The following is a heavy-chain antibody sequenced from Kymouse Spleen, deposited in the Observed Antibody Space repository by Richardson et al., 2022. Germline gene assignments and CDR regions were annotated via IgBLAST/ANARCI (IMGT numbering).Heavy chain of an antibody. J-gene: IGHJ4*02. CDR3: AKDRYSSGWYEDY. CDR1: GFTFSSYG. CDR2: ISYDGSNK. V-gene: IGHV3-30*18. Sequence: QVQLVESGGGVVQPGRSLRLSCAASGFTFSSYGMHWVRQAPGKGLEWVAVISYDGSNKYYADSVKGRFTISRDNSKNTLYLQMNSLRAEDTAVYYCAKDRYSSGWYEDYWGQGTLVTVSS. D-gene: IGHD6-19*01.